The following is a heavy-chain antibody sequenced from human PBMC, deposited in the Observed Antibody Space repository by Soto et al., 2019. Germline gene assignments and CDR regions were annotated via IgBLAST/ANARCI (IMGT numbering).Heavy chain of an antibody. CDR1: GDTFSFYT. D-gene: IGHD3-10*01. CDR3: ATSYGSGYRAFDY. J-gene: IGHJ4*02. CDR2: VNPILSMS. Sequence: QVQMVQSGAEVKKPGSSVKVSCKASGDTFSFYTINWVRQAPGLGLEWMGRVNPILSMSNYAQKFQGRVTMTAAKSTSTAYMGLRSLRSEDTAFYYCATSYGSGYRAFDYWGQGALVTVSS. V-gene: IGHV1-69*02.